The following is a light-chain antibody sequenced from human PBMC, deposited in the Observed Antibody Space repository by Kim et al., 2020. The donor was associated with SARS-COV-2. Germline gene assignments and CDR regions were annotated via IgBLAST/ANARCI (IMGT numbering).Light chain of an antibody. J-gene: IGKJ1*01. Sequence: ASVVDIVTITCRASQDIGNFLAWYQQKPGKVPRVLIYAASALHSGVPSRFSGSGSGTDFTLTISSLQPEDVGSYYCLKYNSAPWTFGHGTKVDIK. CDR1: QDIGNF. V-gene: IGKV1-27*01. CDR3: LKYNSAPWT. CDR2: AAS.